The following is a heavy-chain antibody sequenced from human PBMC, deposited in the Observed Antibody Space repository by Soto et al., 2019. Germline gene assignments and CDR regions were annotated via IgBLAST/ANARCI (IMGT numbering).Heavy chain of an antibody. J-gene: IGHJ4*02. CDR3: ARDLSH. Sequence: DVHLVESGGGLVQPGGSLRLSCAVSGFPFSTYAMHWFRQAPGKGLEWISYINSDSTTTFHADSVKGRFTVSRDNAKNSLYLQMSSLRHEDTAVYYCARDLSHWGQGTLVTVSS. CDR1: GFPFSTYA. CDR2: INSDSTTT. V-gene: IGHV3-48*02.